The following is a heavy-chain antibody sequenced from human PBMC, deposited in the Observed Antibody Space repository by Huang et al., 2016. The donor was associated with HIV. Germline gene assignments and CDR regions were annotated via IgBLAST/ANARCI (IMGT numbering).Heavy chain of an antibody. D-gene: IGHD3-16*01. Sequence: QVQLVQSGAEVRKPGSSVKVSCRASGGSFNNFGINWVRQAPGTGLEWMGGIIQRFGTRNDAQRFQGRVTITADETTGVVYMELSSLRSDDTAVYFCAKRGGAWGSPYAFDLWGPGTMVTVSS. CDR3: AKRGGAWGSPYAFDL. CDR1: GGSFNNFG. J-gene: IGHJ3*01. CDR2: IIQRFGTR. V-gene: IGHV1-69*13.